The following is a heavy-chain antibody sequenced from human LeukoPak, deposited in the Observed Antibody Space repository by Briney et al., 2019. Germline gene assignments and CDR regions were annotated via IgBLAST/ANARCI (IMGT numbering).Heavy chain of an antibody. CDR1: GGTFSSYA. V-gene: IGHV1-69*13. D-gene: IGHD2-15*01. J-gene: IGHJ4*02. Sequence: SVNVSFTASGGTFSSYAISWVRQAPGQGLEWMGGIIPIFGTANYAQKFQGRVTITADESTSTAYMELSSLRSEDTAVYYCATGLGYCSGGSCYSSYTGGPDYWGQGTLVTVSS. CDR2: IIPIFGTA. CDR3: ATGLGYCSGGSCYSSYTGGPDY.